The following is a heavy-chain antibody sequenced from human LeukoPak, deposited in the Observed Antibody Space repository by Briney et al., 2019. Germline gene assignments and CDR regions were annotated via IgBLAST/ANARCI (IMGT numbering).Heavy chain of an antibody. J-gene: IGHJ4*02. CDR1: GFTFSSYA. CDR3: ATSDTTGYYYGGDY. Sequence: GGSLRLSCAASGFTFSSYAMTWVRQAPGKGLEWVANIKQDGYEKYYVDSVKGRFTVSRDNAKNSLYLQMNSLRVEDTAVYYCATSDTTGYYYGGDYWGQGTLVTVSS. D-gene: IGHD3-22*01. V-gene: IGHV3-7*01. CDR2: IKQDGYEK.